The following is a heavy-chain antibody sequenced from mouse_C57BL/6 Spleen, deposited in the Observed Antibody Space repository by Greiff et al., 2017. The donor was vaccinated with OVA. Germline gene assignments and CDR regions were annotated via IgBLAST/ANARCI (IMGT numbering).Heavy chain of an antibody. J-gene: IGHJ3*01. CDR3: AINGYYGRIAY. D-gene: IGHD1-1*01. Sequence: VQLQQPGAELVKPGASVKESCKASGYTFTSYWMHWVKQRPGQGLEWIGRIHPSDSDTNYNQKFKGKATLPVDKSSSTAYMQLSSLTSEDSAVYYCAINGYYGRIAYWGQGTLVTVSA. V-gene: IGHV1-74*01. CDR1: GYTFTSYW. CDR2: IHPSDSDT.